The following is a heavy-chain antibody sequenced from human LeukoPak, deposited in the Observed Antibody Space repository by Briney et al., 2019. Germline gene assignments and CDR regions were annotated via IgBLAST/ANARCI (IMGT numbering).Heavy chain of an antibody. D-gene: IGHD1-1*01. V-gene: IGHV4-59*08. CDR2: IDYSGSA. CDR3: ARRKGIGPYKDWFDP. J-gene: IGHJ5*02. CDR1: GGSISTFY. Sequence: SETLSLTCRVSGGSISTFYGSWIRQPPGKGLEWIGYIDYSGSAYYNPSLKSRVSMSVDTSTNQLSLKLSSVTAADTAVYYCARRKGIGPYKDWFDPWGQGTLVTVSS.